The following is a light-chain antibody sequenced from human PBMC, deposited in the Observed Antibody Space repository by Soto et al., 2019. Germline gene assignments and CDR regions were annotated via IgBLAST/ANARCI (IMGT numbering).Light chain of an antibody. V-gene: IGLV7-43*01. CDR3: LLYYGGAQLV. CDR1: TGVVTSGDY. CDR2: GTS. J-gene: IGLJ2*01. Sequence: QAVVTQEPSLTVSPGGTVTLTCASGTGVVTSGDYPNWFQQKPGQAPRALIYGTSNKHSWTPARFSGSLLGGKAALTLSGVQPEDEAEYYCLLYYGGAQLVFGGGPKVTVL.